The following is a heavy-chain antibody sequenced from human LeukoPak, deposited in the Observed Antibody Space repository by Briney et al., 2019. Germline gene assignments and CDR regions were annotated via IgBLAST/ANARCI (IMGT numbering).Heavy chain of an antibody. CDR2: IYYSGST. CDR3: ARARYYYDSSGYYPLFDY. D-gene: IGHD3-22*01. CDR1: GYPITSGYY. Sequence: SETLSLTCNVSGYPITSGYYWGWIRQPPGKGLEWIGSIYYSGSTYYNPSLKSRVTISVDTSKNQFSLKLSSVTAADTAVYYCARARYYYDSSGYYPLFDYWGQGTLVTVSS. V-gene: IGHV4-38-2*02. J-gene: IGHJ4*02.